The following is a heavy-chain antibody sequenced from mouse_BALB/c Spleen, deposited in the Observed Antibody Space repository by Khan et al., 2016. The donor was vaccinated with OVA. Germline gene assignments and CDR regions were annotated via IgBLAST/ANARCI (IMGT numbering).Heavy chain of an antibody. Sequence: EVELVESGGGLVQPGGSRKLSCAASGFTFSSFGMHWVRQAPEKGLDGVAYIGSASSTFSSVDTVKGRFTLSRANPTNTLLRQMTSLRSEYTAMDYCASSRIWSWFASWGQGTLVTVSA. J-gene: IGHJ3*01. V-gene: IGHV5-17*02. CDR2: IGSASSTF. CDR3: ASSRIWSWFAS. CDR1: GFTFSSFG.